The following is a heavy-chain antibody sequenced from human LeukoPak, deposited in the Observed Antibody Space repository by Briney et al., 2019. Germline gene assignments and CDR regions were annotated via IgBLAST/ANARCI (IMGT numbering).Heavy chain of an antibody. Sequence: ASVKVSCKASGYTFTGYYIHWVRQAPGQGLEWMGWINPYSGATNYAPKFQGRVTMTRDTSISRGYMELSRVRSDDTAVYYCARDKGYSSSIRHRYGMDVWGQGTTVTVSS. V-gene: IGHV1-2*02. D-gene: IGHD6-19*01. CDR1: GYTFTGYY. J-gene: IGHJ6*02. CDR2: INPYSGAT. CDR3: ARDKGYSSSIRHRYGMDV.